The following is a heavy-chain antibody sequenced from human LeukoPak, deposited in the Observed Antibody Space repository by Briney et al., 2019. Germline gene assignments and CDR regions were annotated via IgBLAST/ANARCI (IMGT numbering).Heavy chain of an antibody. D-gene: IGHD6-13*01. CDR1: GYTFTGYY. J-gene: IGHJ4*02. CDR3: ARGSPSYSSSWYYFDY. CDR2: INPNSGGT. V-gene: IGHV1-2*02. Sequence: ASVKVSCKASGYTFTGYYMHWVRQAPGQGLEWMGWINPNSGGTNYAQKFQGRVTITADESTSTAYMELSSLRSEDTAVYYCARGSPSYSSSWYYFDYWGQGTLVTVSS.